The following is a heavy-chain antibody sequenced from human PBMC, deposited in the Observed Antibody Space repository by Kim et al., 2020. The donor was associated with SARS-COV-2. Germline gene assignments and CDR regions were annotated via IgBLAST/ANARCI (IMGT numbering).Heavy chain of an antibody. Sequence: IEYTESVEGRFTIARDNAKKSLFEQMNSLRDEDTAIYYCVRDRMGGAFDMWGQGTMVTVSS. D-gene: IGHD3-16*01. V-gene: IGHV3-11*04. CDR2: I. CDR3: VRDRMGGAFDM. J-gene: IGHJ3*02.